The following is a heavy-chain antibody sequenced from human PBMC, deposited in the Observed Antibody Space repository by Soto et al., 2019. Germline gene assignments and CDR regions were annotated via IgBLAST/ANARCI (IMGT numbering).Heavy chain of an antibody. CDR2: ISGSGGST. CDR3: ATERGPTYYFDY. CDR1: GFTFSSYA. V-gene: IGHV3-23*01. D-gene: IGHD2-21*01. J-gene: IGHJ4*02. Sequence: GSLRLSCAASGFTFSSYAMSWVRQAPGKGLEWVSAISGSGGSTYYADSVKGRFTISRDNSKNTLYLQMNSLRAEDTAVYYCATERGPTYYFDYWGQGTLVTVSS.